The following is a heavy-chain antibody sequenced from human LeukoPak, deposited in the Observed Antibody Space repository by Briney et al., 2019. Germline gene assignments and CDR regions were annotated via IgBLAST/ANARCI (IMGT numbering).Heavy chain of an antibody. CDR1: GFTFSRYS. CDR3: ARAAQGWDY. Sequence: PGGSLRLSCAGSGFTFSRYSMNWVRQAPGMGLVWVSGINSDGSSTSYADSVRGRFTISRDNAKNTLYLQMNSLRAEDAAVYYCARAAQGWDYWGQGTLVTVSS. V-gene: IGHV3-74*01. CDR2: INSDGSST. J-gene: IGHJ4*02. D-gene: IGHD2-15*01.